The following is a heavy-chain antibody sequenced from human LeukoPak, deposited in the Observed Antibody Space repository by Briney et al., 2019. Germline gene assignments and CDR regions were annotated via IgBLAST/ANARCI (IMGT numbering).Heavy chain of an antibody. Sequence: ASVKVSCKASGGTFNSYAISWVRQAPGQGLEWMGGIIPIFGTANHAQKFQGRVTITTDESTSTAYMELSSLRSDDTAVYYCARSRMAVAGTPGYFDYWGQGTLVTVSS. D-gene: IGHD6-19*01. J-gene: IGHJ4*02. CDR2: IIPIFGTA. CDR1: GGTFNSYA. V-gene: IGHV1-69*05. CDR3: ARSRMAVAGTPGYFDY.